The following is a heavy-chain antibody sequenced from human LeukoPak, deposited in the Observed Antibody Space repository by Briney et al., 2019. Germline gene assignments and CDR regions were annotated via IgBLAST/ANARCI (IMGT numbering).Heavy chain of an antibody. V-gene: IGHV3-23*01. CDR3: AHGAMYQLDY. D-gene: IGHD2-2*01. CDR2: IIGGGGST. CDR1: GFTFSSYS. Sequence: GGSLRLSCAASGFTFSSYSMNWVRQAPGKGLEWVSGIIGGGGSTYYADSVKGRFTISGDNSRNTLFLQMNSLRAEDTAVYYCAHGAMYQLDYWGQGTLVTVSS. J-gene: IGHJ4*02.